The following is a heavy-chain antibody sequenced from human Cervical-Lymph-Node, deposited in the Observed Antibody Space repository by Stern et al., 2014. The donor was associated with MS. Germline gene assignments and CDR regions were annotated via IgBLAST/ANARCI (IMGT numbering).Heavy chain of an antibody. J-gene: IGHJ5*02. D-gene: IGHD2-2*01. CDR2: IHTNSGGT. Sequence: VQLVEPGAEVKKPGASVKVSCKASGNTFTGYHMHWARQAPGQGLDWMGRIHTNSGGTNYAQKVQARVTMTRDTSISTAYMELSRLRSDDTAVYYCARASGYCSSTSCYQYWFDPWGQGTLVTVSS. V-gene: IGHV1-2*06. CDR1: GNTFTGYH. CDR3: ARASGYCSSTSCYQYWFDP.